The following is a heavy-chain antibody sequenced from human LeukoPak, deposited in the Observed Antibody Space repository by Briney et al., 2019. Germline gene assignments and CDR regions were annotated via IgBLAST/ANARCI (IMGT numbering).Heavy chain of an antibody. D-gene: IGHD3-9*01. J-gene: IGHJ4*02. V-gene: IGHV3-30*18. Sequence: GGSLRPSCAASGFTFSSYGMHWVRQAPGKGLEWVAVISYDGSNKYYADSVKGRFTISRDNSKNTLYLQMNSLRAEDTAVYYCAKGALRYFDWLKCFVDYWGQGTLVTVSS. CDR3: AKGALRYFDWLKCFVDY. CDR2: ISYDGSNK. CDR1: GFTFSSYG.